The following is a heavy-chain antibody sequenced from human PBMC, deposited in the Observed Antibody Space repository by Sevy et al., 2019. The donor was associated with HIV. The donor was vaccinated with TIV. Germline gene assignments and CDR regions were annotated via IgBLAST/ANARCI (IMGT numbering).Heavy chain of an antibody. Sequence: ASVKVSCKASGYTFTAYYIHWLRQAPGQGLEWMGRIHPKSGATNYAQKFQGRVTMTRDTSISTSFMELTSLRSDDTARDYLSREDSDDTSAYYFFYYGMDVWGQGTTVTVSS. CDR3: SREDSDDTSAYYFFYYGMDV. CDR1: GYTFTAYY. D-gene: IGHD3-22*01. J-gene: IGHJ6*02. CDR2: IHPKSGAT. V-gene: IGHV1-2*06.